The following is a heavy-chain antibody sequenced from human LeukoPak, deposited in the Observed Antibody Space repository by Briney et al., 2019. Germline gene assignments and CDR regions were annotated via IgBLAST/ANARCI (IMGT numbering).Heavy chain of an antibody. D-gene: IGHD3-22*01. J-gene: IGHJ4*02. CDR3: ASPHPLDYYDSSGYYYGIF. CDR2: INHSGST. V-gene: IGHV4-34*01. Sequence: SETLSLTCAVYGGSFSGYYWSWIRQPPGKGLEWIGEINHSGSTNYNPSLKSRVTISVDTSKNQFSLKLSSVTAADTAVYYCASPHPLDYYDSSGYYYGIFWGQGTLVTVSS. CDR1: GGSFSGYY.